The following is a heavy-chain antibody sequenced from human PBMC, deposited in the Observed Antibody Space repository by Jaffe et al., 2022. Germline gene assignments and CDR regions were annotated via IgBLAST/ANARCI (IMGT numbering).Heavy chain of an antibody. CDR2: ISWNSGSI. J-gene: IGHJ3*02. V-gene: IGHV3-9*01. Sequence: EVQLVESGGGLVQPGRSLRLSCAASGFTFDDYAMHWVRQAPGKGLEWVSGISWNSGSIGYADSVKGRFTISRDNAKNSLYLQMNSLRAEDTALYYCAITRLSAFDIWGQGTMVTVSS. CDR3: AITRLSAFDI. CDR1: GFTFDDYA.